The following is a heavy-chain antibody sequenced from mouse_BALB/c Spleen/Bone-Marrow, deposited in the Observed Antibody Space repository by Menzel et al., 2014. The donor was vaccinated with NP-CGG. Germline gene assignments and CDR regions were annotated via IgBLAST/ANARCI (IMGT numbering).Heavy chain of an antibody. D-gene: IGHD2-4*01. CDR2: IYPGNVNS. CDR1: GYIFTSYY. Sequence: QVQLKQSGPDLVKPGDSVRISCKASGYIFTSYYIHWVKQRPGQGLEWIGWIYPGNVNSNYNEKFKGKATLTADKSSSTAYMQLSSLTSEDSAVYFCARGDYDGAWFTYGGQGTLVTVSA. V-gene: IGHV1S56*01. CDR3: ARGDYDGAWFTY. J-gene: IGHJ3*01.